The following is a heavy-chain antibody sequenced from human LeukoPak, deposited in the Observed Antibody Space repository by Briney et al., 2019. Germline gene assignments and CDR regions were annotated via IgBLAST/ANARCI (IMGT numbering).Heavy chain of an antibody. J-gene: IGHJ4*02. CDR3: ARDVDSTMVLFDY. V-gene: IGHV1-18*01. CDR1: GYTFSSYG. CDR2: ISGYNGNT. D-gene: IGHD4/OR15-4a*01. Sequence: ASVKVSCKASGYTFSSYGISWVRQAPGQGLEWMGWISGYNGNTKYAQKVQDRVTMTTDTSTSTAHMELRSLRSDDTAVYYCARDVDSTMVLFDYWGQGTLVTVSS.